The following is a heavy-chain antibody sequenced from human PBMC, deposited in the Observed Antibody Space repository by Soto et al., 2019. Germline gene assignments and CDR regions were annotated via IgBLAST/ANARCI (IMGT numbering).Heavy chain of an antibody. Sequence: SVKVSCKASGFSFPNSAVQWVRQARGQRLEWIGWIGVAGGNTNYAQQVQGRATITRDMSTNTAYMELTSLTSEDTAVYYCAAELCIDGRCCSFDIWGQGTLVTVSS. CDR1: GFSFPNSA. J-gene: IGHJ3*02. V-gene: IGHV1-58*01. CDR3: AAELCIDGRCCSFDI. CDR2: IGVAGGNT. D-gene: IGHD2-8*01.